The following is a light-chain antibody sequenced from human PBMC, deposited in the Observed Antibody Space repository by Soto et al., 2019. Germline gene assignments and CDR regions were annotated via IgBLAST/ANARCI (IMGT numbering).Light chain of an antibody. CDR1: SSDVGFYNF. CDR2: EVT. V-gene: IGLV2-8*01. J-gene: IGLJ1*01. CDR3: ASYAGTRLFV. Sequence: ALTPPPSASGSPGQSLTISCTGTSSDVGFYNFVSWYQQRPGKAPKLVIYEVTKRPSGVPDRFSGSKSGSTASLTVSGLQADDEADYYGASYAGTRLFVFGSGTKVTVL.